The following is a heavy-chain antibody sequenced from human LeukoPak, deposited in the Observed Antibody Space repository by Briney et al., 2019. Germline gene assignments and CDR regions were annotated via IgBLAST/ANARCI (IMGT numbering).Heavy chain of an antibody. CDR3: VRTIGRVVVN. V-gene: IGHV3-64*01. Sequence: HPGGSLRLSCAASGFTFSSYAMHWVRQAPGKGLEYVSAISSNGGSTYYANSVKGRFTISRDNSKNTLYLQMGSLRAEDMAVYYCVRTIGRVVVNWGQGTLVTVSS. D-gene: IGHD2-15*01. CDR2: ISSNGGST. J-gene: IGHJ4*02. CDR1: GFTFSSYA.